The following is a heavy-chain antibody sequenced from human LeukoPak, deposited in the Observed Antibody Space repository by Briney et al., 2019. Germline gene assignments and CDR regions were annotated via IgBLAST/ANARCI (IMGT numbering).Heavy chain of an antibody. J-gene: IGHJ4*02. V-gene: IGHV3-53*01. D-gene: IGHD1-26*01. Sequence: GGSLRLSCAASGFTVSSNYMSWVRQAPGKGLEWVSVIYSGGSTYYADSVKGRFTISRDNSKNTLYLQMNSLRAEDTAVYYCAKDNTRGTVWEWELLSYYFDYWGQGTLVTVSS. CDR1: GFTVSSNY. CDR2: IYSGGST. CDR3: AKDNTRGTVWEWELLSYYFDY.